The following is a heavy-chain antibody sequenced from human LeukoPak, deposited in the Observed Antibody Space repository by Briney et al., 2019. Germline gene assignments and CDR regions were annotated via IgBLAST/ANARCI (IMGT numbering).Heavy chain of an antibody. Sequence: GASVKVSCKCSGYTFTSHGIIWVRQAPGQGLEWMGWISAYDGNTRYAQRVQGRVTMTTDTSTSTAYMELRSLRSDDTAVYYCARVARTGLGNDAFDIWGQGTMVTVSS. CDR2: ISAYDGNT. J-gene: IGHJ3*02. V-gene: IGHV1-18*01. CDR1: GYTFTSHG. D-gene: IGHD7-27*01. CDR3: ARVARTGLGNDAFDI.